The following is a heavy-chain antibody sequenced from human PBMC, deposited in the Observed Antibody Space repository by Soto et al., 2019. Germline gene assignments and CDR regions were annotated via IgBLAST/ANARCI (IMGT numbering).Heavy chain of an antibody. J-gene: IGHJ3*02. CDR3: AKEVLTISEPPDAFDI. CDR1: GFTFSSYA. D-gene: IGHD3-3*01. CDR2: ISGSGGST. Sequence: EVQLLESGGGLVQPGGSLRLSCAASGFTFSSYAMSWVRQAQGKGLEWVSAISGSGGSTYYADSVKGRFTISRDNSKNTLYLQMNSLRAEDTAVYYCAKEVLTISEPPDAFDIWGQGTMVTVSS. V-gene: IGHV3-23*01.